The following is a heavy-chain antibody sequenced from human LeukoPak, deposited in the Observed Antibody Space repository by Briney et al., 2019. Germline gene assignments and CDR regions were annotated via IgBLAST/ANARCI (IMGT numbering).Heavy chain of an antibody. CDR3: ARATGTTGTPDY. Sequence: KTGGSLRLSCAASGXTFSSYSMNWVRQAPGKGLEWVSYISSSSSYIYYADSVKGRFTISRDNAKNSLYLQMNSLRAEDTAVYYCARATGTTGTPDYWGQGILVTVSS. CDR1: GXTFSSYS. D-gene: IGHD1-1*01. J-gene: IGHJ4*02. CDR2: ISSSSSYI. V-gene: IGHV3-21*01.